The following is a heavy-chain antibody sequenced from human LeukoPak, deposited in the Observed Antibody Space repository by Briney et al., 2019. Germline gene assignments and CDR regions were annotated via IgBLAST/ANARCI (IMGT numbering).Heavy chain of an antibody. V-gene: IGHV3-7*01. Sequence: GGSLRLSCAASGFTFSSYWMSWVRQAPGKGLEGVANIKQDGSEKYYVDSVKGRFTISRDNAKNSLYLQMNSLRAEDTAVYYCARSGQRWLQFYYFDYWGQGTLVTVSS. CDR3: ARSGQRWLQFYYFDY. CDR2: IKQDGSEK. CDR1: GFTFSSYW. D-gene: IGHD5-24*01. J-gene: IGHJ4*02.